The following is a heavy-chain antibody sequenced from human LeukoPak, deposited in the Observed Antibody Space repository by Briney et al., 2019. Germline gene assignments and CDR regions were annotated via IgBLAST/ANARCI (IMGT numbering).Heavy chain of an antibody. D-gene: IGHD3-22*01. CDR1: GFTFSGFA. V-gene: IGHV3-23*01. CDR2: ISGSGDNT. Sequence: GGSLRLSCAASGFTFSGFAMSWVRRTPGKGLEWVSGISGSGDNTLYADSVKGRFTISRDNSKNTLYLQMNSLRAEDTAVYYCAKNRRTTTYYYDSSGSPPDYWGQGTLVTVSS. CDR3: AKNRRTTTYYYDSSGSPPDY. J-gene: IGHJ4*02.